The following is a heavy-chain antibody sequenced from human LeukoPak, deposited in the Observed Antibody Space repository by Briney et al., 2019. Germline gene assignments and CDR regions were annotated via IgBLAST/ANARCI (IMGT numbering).Heavy chain of an antibody. CDR3: ARDISSYAVAGSVVYVY. Sequence: EASVKVSCKASGYXFTSYGMSWVREAPGQGLKWMGWISAYNGNTNYALKLQGRVTMTTDTSTSTAYMELRSLRSDDTAVYYCARDISSYAVAGSVVYVYWGQGTLVTVSS. V-gene: IGHV1-18*01. D-gene: IGHD6-19*01. CDR1: GYXFTSYG. CDR2: ISAYNGNT. J-gene: IGHJ4*02.